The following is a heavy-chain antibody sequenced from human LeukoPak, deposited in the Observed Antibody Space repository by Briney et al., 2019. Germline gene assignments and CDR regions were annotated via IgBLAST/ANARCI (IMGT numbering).Heavy chain of an antibody. Sequence: SETLSLTCTVSGGSISSSSYYWGWIRQPPGKGLEWIGSIYYSGSTYYNPSLKSRVTISVDTSKNQFSLKLSSVTAADTAVYYCARALGYSYGYYYYYMDVWGKGTTVTVSS. V-gene: IGHV4-39*07. CDR3: ARALGYSYGYYYYYMDV. CDR1: GGSISSSSYY. D-gene: IGHD5-18*01. CDR2: IYYSGST. J-gene: IGHJ6*03.